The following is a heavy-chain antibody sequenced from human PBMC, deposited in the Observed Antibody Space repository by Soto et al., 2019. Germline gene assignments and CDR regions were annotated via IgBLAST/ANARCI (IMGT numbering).Heavy chain of an antibody. CDR1: GGTFSSYT. J-gene: IGHJ6*03. V-gene: IGHV1-69*02. CDR2: IIPILGIA. Sequence: ASVKVSCKASGGTFSSYTISWVRQAPGQGLEWMGRIIPILGIANYAQKFQGRVTVTADKSTSTAYMELSSLRSEDTAVDYCARWTPKSLYSSSWYDGPYYMDVWGKGTTVTVSS. D-gene: IGHD6-13*01. CDR3: ARWTPKSLYSSSWYDGPYYMDV.